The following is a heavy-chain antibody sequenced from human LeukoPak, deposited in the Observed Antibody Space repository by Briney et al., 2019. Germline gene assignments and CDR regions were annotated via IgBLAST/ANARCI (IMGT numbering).Heavy chain of an antibody. CDR1: GFTFSSYG. CDR3: AKNSAGTTLDY. Sequence: PGGSLRLSCAASGFTFSSYGMHWVRQAPGKGLEWVAVISYDGSNKYYADSVKGRFTISRDNSKSTLYLQMNSLRAEDTAVYYCAKNSAGTTLDYWGQGTLVTVSS. CDR2: ISYDGSNK. V-gene: IGHV3-30*18. J-gene: IGHJ4*02. D-gene: IGHD1-1*01.